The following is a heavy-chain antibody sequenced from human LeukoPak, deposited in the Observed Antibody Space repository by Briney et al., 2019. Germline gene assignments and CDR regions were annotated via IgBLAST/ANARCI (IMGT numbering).Heavy chain of an antibody. Sequence: PGGSLRLSCAASGFTFSSYWMSWVRQAPGKGREWVANMDLDGSEKYYVDSVKGRFPIPRDNAMNSLYLQKNSLRAEDTAVYYCAREDHSKYEYWGQGTLVTVSS. D-gene: IGHD4-11*01. J-gene: IGHJ4*02. V-gene: IGHV3-7*01. CDR2: MDLDGSEK. CDR3: AREDHSKYEY. CDR1: GFTFSSYW.